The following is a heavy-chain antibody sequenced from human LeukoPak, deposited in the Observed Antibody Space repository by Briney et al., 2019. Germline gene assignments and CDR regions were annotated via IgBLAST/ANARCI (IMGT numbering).Heavy chain of an antibody. CDR1: GGSFSGYY. Sequence: SETLSLTCAVYGGSFSGYYWSWIRQPPGKGLEWIGEINHSGSTNYNPSLKRRVTISVDTSKNQVSLKLSSVTAADTAVYYCASVRSRVVRPRRNWFDPWGQGTLVTVSS. CDR3: ASVRSRVVRPRRNWFDP. D-gene: IGHD3-3*01. V-gene: IGHV4-34*01. CDR2: INHSGST. J-gene: IGHJ5*02.